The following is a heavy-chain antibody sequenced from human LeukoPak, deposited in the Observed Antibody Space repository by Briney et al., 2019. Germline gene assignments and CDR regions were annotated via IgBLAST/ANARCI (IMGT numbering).Heavy chain of an antibody. Sequence: GGSLRLSCAASGFTFSSCAMSWVRQAPGKGLEWVSGISASGGTTYYADSVRGRFTISRDNSKNTLVLQLNSLRAEDTAVYYCAKDPTDFDSSGQTYFDYWGQGTLVTVSS. CDR2: ISASGGTT. J-gene: IGHJ4*02. V-gene: IGHV3-23*01. D-gene: IGHD3-22*01. CDR3: AKDPTDFDSSGQTYFDY. CDR1: GFTFSSCA.